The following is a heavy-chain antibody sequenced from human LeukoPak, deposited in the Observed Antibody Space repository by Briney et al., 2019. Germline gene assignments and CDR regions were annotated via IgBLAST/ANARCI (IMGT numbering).Heavy chain of an antibody. J-gene: IGHJ4*02. CDR2: IFPDDSDT. D-gene: IGHD4-17*01. V-gene: IGHV5-51*01. CDR1: GFDFTRDW. CDR3: ARRDPTTLTAFDY. Sequence: GESLKISCRFSGFDFTRDWIGWVRRMPGKGLEWMGIIFPDDSDTRYSPSFQGQVTLSADKSISTAYLQWSSLKASDTAIYYCARRDPTTLTAFDYWGQGTLVTVSS.